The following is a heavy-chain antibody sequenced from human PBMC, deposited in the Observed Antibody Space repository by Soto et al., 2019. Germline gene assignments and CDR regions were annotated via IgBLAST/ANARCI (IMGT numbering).Heavy chain of an antibody. CDR3: ARDPRAANTFDY. V-gene: IGHV3-7*01. J-gene: IGHJ4*02. CDR2: IKHDGSEK. D-gene: IGHD2-15*01. CDR1: GFTFSNYW. Sequence: EVQLVESGGALVQPGGSLRLSCAASGFTFSNYWMTWVRQAPGKGLEWVANIKHDGSEKYFVDSVKGRFTISRDNAKNSLYLQMNSLRAEDMAVYYCARDPRAANTFDYWGQGTLVTVSS.